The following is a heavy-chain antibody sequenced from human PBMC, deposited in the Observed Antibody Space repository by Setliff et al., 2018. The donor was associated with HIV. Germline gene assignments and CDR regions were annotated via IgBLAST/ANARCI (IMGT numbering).Heavy chain of an antibody. D-gene: IGHD3-16*01. V-gene: IGHV4-39*07. CDR3: ARDVPWGDYYYYMDV. CDR2: MYYSGST. J-gene: IGHJ6*03. Sequence: SETLSLTCTVSGGSISSSSYYWGWVRQPPGKGLEWIGSMYYSGSTYYTPSLKSRITISLDTSKNQFSLRMRSVTAADTAVYYCARDVPWGDYYYYMDVWGKGTTVTVSS. CDR1: GGSISSSSYY.